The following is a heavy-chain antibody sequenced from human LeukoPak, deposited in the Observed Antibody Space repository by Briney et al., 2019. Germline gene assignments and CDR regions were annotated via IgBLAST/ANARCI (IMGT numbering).Heavy chain of an antibody. J-gene: IGHJ3*02. D-gene: IGHD3-3*01. CDR1: GGSISSGSYY. CDR3: ARDQGTIFGVAPGAFDI. Sequence: PSETLSLTCTVSGGSISSGSYYWSWIRQPAGKGLEWIGRIYTSGSTNYNPSLKSRVTISVDTSKNQFSLKLSSVTAADTAVYYCARDQGTIFGVAPGAFDIWGQGTMVTVSS. V-gene: IGHV4-61*02. CDR2: IYTSGST.